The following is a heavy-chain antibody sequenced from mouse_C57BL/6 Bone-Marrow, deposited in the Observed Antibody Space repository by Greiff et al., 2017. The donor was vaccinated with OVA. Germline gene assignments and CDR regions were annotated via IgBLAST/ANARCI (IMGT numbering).Heavy chain of an antibody. V-gene: IGHV1-64*01. CDR2: IHPNSGST. CDR1: GYTFTSYW. D-gene: IGHD1-1*01. J-gene: IGHJ4*01. CDR3: ACLLLRYAVDY. Sequence: QVQLQQPGAELVKPGASVKLSCKASGYTFTSYWMHWVKQRPGQGLEWIGMIHPNSGSTNYNEKFKSKATLTVDKSSSTAYMQLSSLTSEDSAVYYCACLLLRYAVDYWGQGTSVTVSS.